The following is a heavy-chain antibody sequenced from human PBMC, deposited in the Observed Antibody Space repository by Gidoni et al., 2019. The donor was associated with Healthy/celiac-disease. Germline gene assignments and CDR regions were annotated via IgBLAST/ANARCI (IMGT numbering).Heavy chain of an antibody. CDR2: INPSGGST. D-gene: IGHD1-26*01. J-gene: IGHJ2*01. CDR1: GYTFTSYY. V-gene: IGHV1-46*03. CDR3: AREKVGAIHRRMNFDL. Sequence: QVQLVQSGAEVKKPGASVKVSCKASGYTFTSYYMHWVRQAPGQGLEWMGIINPSGGSTSYAQKFQGRVTMTRETSTSTVYMELSSMRAEDTAVYDCAREKVGAIHRRMNFDLWGRGTLVTVSS.